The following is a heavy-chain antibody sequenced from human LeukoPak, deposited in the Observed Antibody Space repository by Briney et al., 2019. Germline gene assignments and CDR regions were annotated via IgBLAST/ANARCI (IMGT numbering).Heavy chain of an antibody. CDR3: AKAAILGYCSGGSCYDTPNWFDP. D-gene: IGHD2-15*01. V-gene: IGHV3-48*01. CDR2: ISSSSSTI. J-gene: IGHJ5*02. Sequence: GGSLRLSCAASGFTFSSYGMHWVRQAPGKGLEWVSYISSSSSTIYYADSVKGRFTISRDNAKNSLYLQMNSLRAEDTALYYCAKAAILGYCSGGSCYDTPNWFDPWGQGTLVTVSS. CDR1: GFTFSSYG.